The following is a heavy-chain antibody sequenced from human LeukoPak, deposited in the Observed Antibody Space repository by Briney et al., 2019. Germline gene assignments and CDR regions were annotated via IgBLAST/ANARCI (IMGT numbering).Heavy chain of an antibody. CDR3: ARTRGGYNKAFDY. J-gene: IGHJ4*02. V-gene: IGHV4-61*02. D-gene: IGHD5-24*01. Sequence: PSQTLSLTCTVSGVSISSGSYYWSWIRQPAGKGLEWIGRIYTSGSTNYNPSLKSRVTISVDTSKNQFSLKLSSVTAADTAVYYCARTRGGYNKAFDYWGQGTLVTVSS. CDR2: IYTSGST. CDR1: GVSISSGSYY.